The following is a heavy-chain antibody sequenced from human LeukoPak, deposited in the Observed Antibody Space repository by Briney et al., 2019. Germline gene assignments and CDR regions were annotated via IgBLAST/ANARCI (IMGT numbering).Heavy chain of an antibody. V-gene: IGHV4-59*08. CDR2: IYYSGST. CDR3: ARQIERTVFDY. Sequence: PSETLSLTCTVSGGSISSYYWSWIRQPPGKGLEWIGYIYYSGSTNYNPFLKSRVTISVDTSKNQFSLKLSSVTAADTAVYYCARQIERTVFDYWGQGTLVTVSS. CDR1: GGSISSYY. D-gene: IGHD1-14*01. J-gene: IGHJ4*02.